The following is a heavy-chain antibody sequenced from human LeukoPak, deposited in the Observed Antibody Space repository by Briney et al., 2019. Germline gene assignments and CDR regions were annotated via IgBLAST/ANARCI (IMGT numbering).Heavy chain of an antibody. CDR3: ATYRQVLLPFES. CDR1: GFAFSNYA. Sequence: GGSLRLSCAASGFAFSNYAMNWVRQAPGKGLEWVSSIFPSGGEIHYADSVRGRFTISRDNSKSTLSLQMNSLRAEDTAIYYCATYRQVLLPFESWGQGTLVTVSS. CDR2: IFPSGGEI. D-gene: IGHD2-8*02. J-gene: IGHJ4*02. V-gene: IGHV3-23*01.